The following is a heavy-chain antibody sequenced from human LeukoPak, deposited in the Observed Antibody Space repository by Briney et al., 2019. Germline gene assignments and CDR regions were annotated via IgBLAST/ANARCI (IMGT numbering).Heavy chain of an antibody. D-gene: IGHD2-15*01. CDR1: GYSISSGYY. CDR2: IYHSGTT. CDR3: AREDPLVAARGLDY. J-gene: IGHJ4*02. V-gene: IGHV4-38-2*02. Sequence: PSETLSLTCTVSGYSISSGYYWGWIRQPPGKGLEWIGSIYHSGTTNYNTTLKSRLTMSVDTSKNQFSLRLSSVTVADTAVYYCAREDPLVAARGLDYWGQGTLVTVSS.